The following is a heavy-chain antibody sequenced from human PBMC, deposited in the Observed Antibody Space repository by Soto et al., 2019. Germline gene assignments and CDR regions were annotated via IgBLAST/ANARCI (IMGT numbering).Heavy chain of an antibody. V-gene: IGHV3-7*03. J-gene: IGHJ4*02. CDR3: ARDWVYYYDSSGYYLFDY. Sequence: LRLSCAASGFTFSSYWMSWVRQAPGKGLEWVANIKQDGSEKYYVDSVKGRFTISRDNAKNSLYPQMNSLRAEDTAVYYCARDWVYYYDSSGYYLFDYWGQGTLVTVSS. CDR1: GFTFSSYW. D-gene: IGHD3-22*01. CDR2: IKQDGSEK.